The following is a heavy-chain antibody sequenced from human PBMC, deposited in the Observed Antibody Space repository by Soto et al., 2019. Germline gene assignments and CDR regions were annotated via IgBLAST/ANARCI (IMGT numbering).Heavy chain of an antibody. D-gene: IGHD3-3*01. CDR2: ISAHNGNT. V-gene: IGHV1-18*04. J-gene: IGHJ4*02. CDR1: GYSFTAYG. CDR3: ARSLKWLFDY. Sequence: QVQLVQSGAEVRKPGASVKVSCKASGYSFTAYGVIWVRQAPGQGLEWMGWISAHNGNTHYAQDLQGRVTLTTDSSTSTAYVEMRSLRSDDTAVYYCARSLKWLFDYWGQGTLVTVSS.